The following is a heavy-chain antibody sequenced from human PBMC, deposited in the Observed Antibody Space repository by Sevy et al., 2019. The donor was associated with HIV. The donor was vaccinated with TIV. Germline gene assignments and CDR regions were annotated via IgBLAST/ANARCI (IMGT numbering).Heavy chain of an antibody. CDR1: GFTVNDKY. J-gene: IGHJ4*02. Sequence: GGCLRLSCAISGFTVNDKYIIWVRQAPGKGLEWLSVIFSSGSTYYADSAKGRFTISRDNSKNTVDLQMNSVRAEDTAVYLYVSLFLSYRSGWSYFDYWGQGTLVTVSS. CDR3: VSLFLSYRSGWSYFDY. D-gene: IGHD6-19*01. CDR2: IFSSGST. V-gene: IGHV3-66*02.